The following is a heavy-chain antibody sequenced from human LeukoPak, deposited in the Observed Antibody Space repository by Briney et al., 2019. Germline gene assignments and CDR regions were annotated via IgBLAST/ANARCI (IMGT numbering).Heavy chain of an antibody. CDR2: IYHSGST. J-gene: IGHJ5*02. D-gene: IGHD2-15*01. Sequence: SETLSLTCAVSGYSISSGYYWGWIRQPPGNGLEWIGSIYHSGSTYYNPSLKSRVTISVDTSKNQFSLKLSSVTAADTAVYYCARAAGYCSGGSCYSRDNWFDPWGQGTLVTVSS. CDR3: ARAAGYCSGGSCYSRDNWFDP. V-gene: IGHV4-38-2*01. CDR1: GYSISSGYY.